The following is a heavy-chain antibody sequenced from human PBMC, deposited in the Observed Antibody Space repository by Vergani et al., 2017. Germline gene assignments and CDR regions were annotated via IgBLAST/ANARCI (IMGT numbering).Heavy chain of an antibody. J-gene: IGHJ6*03. CDR1: GFTFSSYA. CDR3: AKAKFCTNGVCYSGVYYYYYYMDV. D-gene: IGHD2-8*01. V-gene: IGHV3-23*01. CDR2: ISGSGGST. Sequence: EVQLLESGGGLVQPGGSLRLSCAASGFTFSSYAMSWVRQAPGKGLEWVSAISGSGGSTYYADSVKGRFTISRDNSKNTLYLQMNSLRAEDTAVYYCAKAKFCTNGVCYSGVYYYYYYMDVWGKGTTVTVSS.